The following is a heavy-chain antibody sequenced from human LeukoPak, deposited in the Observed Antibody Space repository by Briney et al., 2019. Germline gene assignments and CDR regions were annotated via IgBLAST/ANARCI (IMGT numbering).Heavy chain of an antibody. Sequence: SETLSLTCTVSGGSISSSSYYWGWIRQPPGKGLEWIGSIYYSGSTYYNPSLKSRVTISVDTSKDQSSLKLSSVTAADTAVYYCARQTAYYDYVWGSYRPKYYFDYWGQGTLVTVSS. CDR2: IYYSGST. V-gene: IGHV4-39*01. D-gene: IGHD3-16*02. CDR1: GGSISSSSYY. J-gene: IGHJ4*02. CDR3: ARQTAYYDYVWGSYRPKYYFDY.